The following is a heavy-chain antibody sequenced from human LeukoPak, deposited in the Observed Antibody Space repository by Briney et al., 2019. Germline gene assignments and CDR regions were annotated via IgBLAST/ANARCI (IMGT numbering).Heavy chain of an antibody. CDR1: GLNFNGYA. D-gene: IGHD6-19*01. J-gene: IGHJ4*02. CDR2: TGGSDDNK. V-gene: IGHV3-23*01. Sequence: GGSLRLSCEGSGLNFNGYAISWVRQAPGKGLEWVAVTGGSDDNKHYADSVKGRFTISRDNSANRLFLQMHSPRPDDSARYYCTRDLMTGFSSGWYFAYWGQGTLVTVSS. CDR3: TRDLMTGFSSGWYFAY.